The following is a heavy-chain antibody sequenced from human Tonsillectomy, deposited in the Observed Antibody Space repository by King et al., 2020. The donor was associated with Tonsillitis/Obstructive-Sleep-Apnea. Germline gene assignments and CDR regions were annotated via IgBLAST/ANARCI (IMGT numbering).Heavy chain of an antibody. CDR1: GGSISSSSYY. D-gene: IGHD3-9*01. CDR2: IYYSGST. Sequence: QVQLQESGPGLVKPSETLSLTCTVSGGSISSSSYYWGWIRQPPGKGLEWIGSIYYSGSTYYNPSLKSRVTISVDTSKNQFSLKLSSVTAADTAVYYCARSDILTGYYHPDFDYWRQGPLVTVSS. J-gene: IGHJ4*02. CDR3: ARSDILTGYYHPDFDY. V-gene: IGHV4-39*01.